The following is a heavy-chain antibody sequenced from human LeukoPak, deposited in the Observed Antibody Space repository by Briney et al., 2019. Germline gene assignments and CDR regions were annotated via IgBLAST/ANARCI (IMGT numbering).Heavy chain of an antibody. Sequence: SETLSLTCTVSGGSISSGSYYWSWIRRPAGKGLEWIGRIYTSGSTNYNPSLKSRVTISVDTSKNQFSLKLSSVTAADTAVYYCARAVAGTANYFDYWGQGTLVTVSS. CDR1: GGSISSGSYY. J-gene: IGHJ4*02. D-gene: IGHD6-19*01. V-gene: IGHV4-61*02. CDR2: IYTSGST. CDR3: ARAVAGTANYFDY.